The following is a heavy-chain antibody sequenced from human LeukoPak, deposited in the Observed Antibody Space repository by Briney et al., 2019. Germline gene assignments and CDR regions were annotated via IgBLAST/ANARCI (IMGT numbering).Heavy chain of an antibody. CDR1: GFTFSSFA. Sequence: PGGSLRLSCAASGFTFSSFAMHWVRQAPGKGLEWVAVTSYDESEKYYADSVKDRFTISRDNSKNTLYLQMNSLRAEDTAVYYCARDQGYYDSSDYWGQGTLVTVSS. V-gene: IGHV3-30*04. J-gene: IGHJ4*02. CDR3: ARDQGYYDSSDY. D-gene: IGHD3-22*01. CDR2: TSYDESEK.